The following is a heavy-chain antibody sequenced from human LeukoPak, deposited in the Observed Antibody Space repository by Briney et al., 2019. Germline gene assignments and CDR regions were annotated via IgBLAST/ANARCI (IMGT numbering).Heavy chain of an antibody. CDR3: ALGGYLYGTTFDY. Sequence: PGGSLRLSCAASGFTVSSNLMSWVRQAPGKGLEWASAIFVGGGTYYADSVKGRFTISSDNSKNPLYLQMNSLRAEDTAVYYCALGGYLYGTTFDYWGQGTLVTVSS. J-gene: IGHJ4*02. V-gene: IGHV3-66*01. D-gene: IGHD5-18*01. CDR2: IFVGGGT. CDR1: GFTVSSNL.